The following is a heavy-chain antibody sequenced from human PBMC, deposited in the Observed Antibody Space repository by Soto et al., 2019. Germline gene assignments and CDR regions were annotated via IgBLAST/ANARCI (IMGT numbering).Heavy chain of an antibody. CDR1: GFTFSHYA. D-gene: IGHD3-16*01. Sequence: EVQLLESGGGLVQPGGSLRLSCAVSGFTFSHYAMSWVRQAPGKGLQWVSTIFGSGAPTHYADSVKGRFGICRDKSNIMLFLEMSSPKDEATAVYYCTREASSWGFAFDLWGQGTRVAVSS. J-gene: IGHJ3*01. V-gene: IGHV3-23*01. CDR3: TREASSWGFAFDL. CDR2: IFGSGAPT.